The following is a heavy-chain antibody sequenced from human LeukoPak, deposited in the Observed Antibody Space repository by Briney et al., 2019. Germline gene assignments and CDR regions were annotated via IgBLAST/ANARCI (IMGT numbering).Heavy chain of an antibody. V-gene: IGHV3-23*01. Sequence: GGTLRLSCAASGFTFSSYGMSWVRQAPGKGLEWVSSISSTGGTTYYADSVKGRFTISRDNSKNTLYLQMNSLRAEDTAIYYCAKNGDRGAYCTGGTCYPYFYYYMDVWGKGTTVTI. CDR2: ISSTGGTT. J-gene: IGHJ6*03. CDR3: AKNGDRGAYCTGGTCYPYFYYYMDV. D-gene: IGHD2-15*01. CDR1: GFTFSSYG.